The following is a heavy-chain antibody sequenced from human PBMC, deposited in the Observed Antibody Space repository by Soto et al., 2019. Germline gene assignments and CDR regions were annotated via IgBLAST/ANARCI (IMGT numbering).Heavy chain of an antibody. J-gene: IGHJ4*02. CDR1: GFTFSSYS. CDR3: ARDRGSGTDY. CDR2: ISSSSSYI. V-gene: IGHV3-21*01. D-gene: IGHD3-10*01. Sequence: EVQLVESGGGLVKPGGSLRLSCAASGFTFSSYSMNWVRQAPRKGLEWVSSISSSSSYIYYADSVKDRFTLSRDNAKNSLYLQMNSLRAEATAVYYCARDRGSGTDYWGQGTLVTVSS.